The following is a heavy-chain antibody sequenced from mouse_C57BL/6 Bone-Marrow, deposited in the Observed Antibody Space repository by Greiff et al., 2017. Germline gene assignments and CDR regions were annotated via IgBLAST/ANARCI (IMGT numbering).Heavy chain of an antibody. CDR3: ARSDRGRYFDV. CDR1: GYTFTSYG. CDR2: IYPRSGNT. D-gene: IGHD3-1*01. J-gene: IGHJ1*03. Sequence: VQLQQSGAELARPGASVKLSCKASGYTFTSYGMSWVQQSTGQGLEWIGEIYPRSGNTSYNEKFKGKATLTADKSSSTAYMEIRSLTSEDSAVYFCARSDRGRYFDVWGTGTTVTVSS. V-gene: IGHV1-81*01.